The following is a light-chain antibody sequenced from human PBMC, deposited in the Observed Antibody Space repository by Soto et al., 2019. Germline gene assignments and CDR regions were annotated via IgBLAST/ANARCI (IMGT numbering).Light chain of an antibody. CDR1: SSDVGRYNY. CDR3: CSYVGGYSYV. CDR2: DVS. Sequence: QSALTQPPSASGSLGQSVTIPCTGTSSDVGRYNYVSWYQQHPGKVPKLMIYDVSKRPSGVPDRFSGSKSGNTASLTISGLQAEDEADYYCCSYVGGYSYVFGIGTKLTVL. V-gene: IGLV2-11*01. J-gene: IGLJ1*01.